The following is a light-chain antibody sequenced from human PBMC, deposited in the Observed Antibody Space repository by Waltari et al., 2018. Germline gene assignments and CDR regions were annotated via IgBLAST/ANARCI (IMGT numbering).Light chain of an antibody. CDR3: QQYNNWPPWT. CDR2: DAT. Sequence: EIVMTQSPATLSVSRGERATLSCRASQSVTSNLAWYQQKPGQAPRLLIRDATTRATGIPARFSGSGSGTEFTLTITSLQSEDFAVYFCQQYNNWPPWTFGQGTKVEIK. J-gene: IGKJ1*01. CDR1: QSVTSN. V-gene: IGKV3-15*01.